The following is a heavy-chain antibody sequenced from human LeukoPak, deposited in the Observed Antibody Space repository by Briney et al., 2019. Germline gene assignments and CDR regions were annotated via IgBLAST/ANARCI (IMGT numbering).Heavy chain of an antibody. CDR3: ARDTAAWELRTILDY. J-gene: IGHJ4*02. CDR1: GYTFTGYY. CDR2: INPNSGGT. Sequence: ASVKVSCKASGYTFTGYYMHWVRQAPGQGLEWMGWINPNSGGTNYAQKFQGRVTMTRDTSISTAYMELSRLRSDDTAVYYRARDTAAWELRTILDYWGQGTLVTVSS. V-gene: IGHV1-2*02. D-gene: IGHD1-26*01.